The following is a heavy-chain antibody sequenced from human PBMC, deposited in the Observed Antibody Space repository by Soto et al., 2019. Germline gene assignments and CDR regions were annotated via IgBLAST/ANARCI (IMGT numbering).Heavy chain of an antibody. Sequence: GASVKVSCKASGYTFATYDINWVRQAPGQGLEWMGWMNPNSGNTGYAQKFQGRLTMTRDTALSVAHMELSSLRNEDTAVYYCARDKRPTSIDYWGQGTLVTVSS. CDR3: ARDKRPTSIDY. D-gene: IGHD2-2*01. V-gene: IGHV1-8*01. J-gene: IGHJ4*02. CDR1: GYTFATYD. CDR2: MNPNSGNT.